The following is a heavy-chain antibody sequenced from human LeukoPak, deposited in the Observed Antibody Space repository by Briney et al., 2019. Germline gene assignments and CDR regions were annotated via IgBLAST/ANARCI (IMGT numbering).Heavy chain of an antibody. J-gene: IGHJ5*02. Sequence: GSLRLSCAASGFTFSNAWMSRVRQPPGKGLEWIGEINHSGSTNYNPSLKSRVTISVDTAKNQFSLKLSSVTAADTAVYYCARGPPSYCSGGSCYRGWFDPWGQGTLVTVSS. D-gene: IGHD2-15*01. V-gene: IGHV4-34*01. CDR1: GFTFSNAW. CDR2: INHSGST. CDR3: ARGPPSYCSGGSCYRGWFDP.